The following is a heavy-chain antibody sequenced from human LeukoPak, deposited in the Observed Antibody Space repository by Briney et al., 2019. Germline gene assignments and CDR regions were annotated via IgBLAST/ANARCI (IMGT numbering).Heavy chain of an antibody. CDR3: VRRPVGAHPFDY. J-gene: IGHJ4*02. V-gene: IGHV3-48*01. CDR2: ITSSSDTI. D-gene: IGHD1-26*01. CDR1: GFIFSSYS. Sequence: GGSLRLSCAASGFIFSSYSMNWVRQAPGKGLEWVSYITSSSDTIFYADSVKGRFTISRDSARNSLYLQMNSVGVEDTAVYYCVRRPVGAHPFDYWGQGTLVTVSS.